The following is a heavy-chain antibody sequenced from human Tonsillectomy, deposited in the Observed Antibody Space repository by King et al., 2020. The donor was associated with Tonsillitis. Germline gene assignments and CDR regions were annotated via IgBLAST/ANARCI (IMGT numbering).Heavy chain of an antibody. CDR3: TALVLLWFGDPDYGMDV. J-gene: IGHJ6*02. D-gene: IGHD3-10*01. CDR1: GFTFSNAW. CDR2: IKSKTDGGTT. Sequence: QLVQSGGGLVKPGGSLRLSCAASGFTFSNAWMSWVRQAPGKGLEWVGRIKSKTDGGTTDYAAPVKGRFTISRDDSKNTLYLQMNSLKTEDTAVYYCTALVLLWFGDPDYGMDVWGQGTTVTVSS. V-gene: IGHV3-15*01.